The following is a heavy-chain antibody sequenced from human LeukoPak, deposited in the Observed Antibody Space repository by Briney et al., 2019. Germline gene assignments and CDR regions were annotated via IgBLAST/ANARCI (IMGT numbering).Heavy chain of an antibody. CDR2: ISGSGGGT. CDR3: AAAYGATGIIDAFDI. D-gene: IGHD1-26*01. CDR1: GFTFSSYA. J-gene: IGHJ3*02. V-gene: IGHV3-23*01. Sequence: GGSLRLSCAASGFTFSSYAMSWVRQAPGKGLEWVSAISGSGGGTYYADSVKGRFTISRDNSKNTLYLQMNSLRAEDTAVYYCAAAYGATGIIDAFDIWGQGTMVTVSS.